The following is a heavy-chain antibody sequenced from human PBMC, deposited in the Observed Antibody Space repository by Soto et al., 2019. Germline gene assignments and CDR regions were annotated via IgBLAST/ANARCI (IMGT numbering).Heavy chain of an antibody. V-gene: IGHV3-30*18. J-gene: IGHJ1*01. D-gene: IGHD2-21*02. CDR1: GFTFNNYD. Sequence: QVQLVESGGGVVQPGRSLRLSCAASGFTFNNYDMHWVRQAPGKGLEWVAFISYDGSNTYYADSVKGRFTISRDNSKNTLLLQVNSLSTEDTAVYYCAKNLLFGADFGGADYFQHWGQSTLLTVYS. CDR3: AKNLLFGADFGGADYFQH. CDR2: ISYDGSNT.